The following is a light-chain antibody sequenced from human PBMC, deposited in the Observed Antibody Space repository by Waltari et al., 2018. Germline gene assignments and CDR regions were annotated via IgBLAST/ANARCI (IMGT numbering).Light chain of an antibody. Sequence: SYVLTQSPSVSVSPGQTVTITCSGDHLGEKYVSWYQQKPGQSPVLVIFQDTKRPSGIPARFSGSMSGDTATLTIGGTQPVDEADYFCQAWASSNYVFASGTKVTVL. V-gene: IGLV3-1*01. CDR1: HLGEKY. CDR2: QDT. J-gene: IGLJ1*01. CDR3: QAWASSNYV.